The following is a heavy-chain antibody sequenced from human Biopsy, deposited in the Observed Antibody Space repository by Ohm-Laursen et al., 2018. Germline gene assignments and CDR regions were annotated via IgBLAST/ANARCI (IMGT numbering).Heavy chain of an antibody. CDR2: MNPDSGNT. D-gene: IGHD2-8*01. J-gene: IGHJ4*02. V-gene: IGHV1-8*02. Sequence: SSVKVSCKASGGPSSNYAFSWVRQAPGQGLEWLGWMNPDSGNTGSAQKFHDRVTMTMNTSINTAYLELSSLRSEDTAVYYCARFDNGFDKWGQGTLVTVSS. CDR3: ARFDNGFDK. CDR1: GGPSSNYA.